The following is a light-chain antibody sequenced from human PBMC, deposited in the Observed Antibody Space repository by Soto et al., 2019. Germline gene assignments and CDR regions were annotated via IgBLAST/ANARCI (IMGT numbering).Light chain of an antibody. J-gene: IGKJ1*01. CDR3: QQYSSSPRT. CDR2: GAS. Sequence: EIVLTQSPVTLSLSPGQRTNLSCRASQTVGSNYLAWYQQKPGQAPRVLIHGASSRATGIPDRFNGSGSGTDFTFTISRLEPEDFAVYYCQQYSSSPRTFGQGTKVDIK. V-gene: IGKV3-20*01. CDR1: QTVGSNY.